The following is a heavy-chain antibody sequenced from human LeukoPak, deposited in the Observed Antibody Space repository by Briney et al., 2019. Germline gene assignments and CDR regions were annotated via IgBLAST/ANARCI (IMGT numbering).Heavy chain of an antibody. Sequence: NASETLSLTCTVSGGSISSYYWSWIRQPPGKGLEWIGYISYSGSTNYNPSLKSRVTISVDTSKNQFSLKLSSVTAADTAVYYCARVGVDSSGYYLLDYWGQGTLVTVSS. CDR2: ISYSGST. J-gene: IGHJ4*02. CDR1: GGSISSYY. D-gene: IGHD3-22*01. CDR3: ARVGVDSSGYYLLDY. V-gene: IGHV4-59*01.